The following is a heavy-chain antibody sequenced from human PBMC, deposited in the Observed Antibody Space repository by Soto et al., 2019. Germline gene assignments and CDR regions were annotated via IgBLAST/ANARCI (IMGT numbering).Heavy chain of an antibody. Sequence: QVQLVQSGAEVKKPGASVKVSCKVSGYTLTELSMHWVRQAPGKGLEWMGGFDPEDGETIYAQKFQGRVTVTEDTSTDTAYMELSSLRSEDTAVYCCAFLAPYCSSTSCYEGWFDPWGQGTLVTVSS. J-gene: IGHJ5*02. V-gene: IGHV1-24*01. CDR2: FDPEDGET. D-gene: IGHD2-2*01. CDR3: AFLAPYCSSTSCYEGWFDP. CDR1: GYTLTELS.